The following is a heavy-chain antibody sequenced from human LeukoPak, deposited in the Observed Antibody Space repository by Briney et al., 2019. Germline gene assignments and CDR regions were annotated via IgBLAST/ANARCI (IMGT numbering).Heavy chain of an antibody. Sequence: SETLSLTCAVYGGSFSGYYWSWIRQPPGKGLEWIGEINHSGSTNYNPSLKSRVTISVDTSKNQFSLKLSSVTAADTAVYYCARGPPRLRFLEWSPWGQGTLVTVSS. CDR3: ARGPPRLRFLEWSP. V-gene: IGHV4-34*01. J-gene: IGHJ5*02. D-gene: IGHD3-3*01. CDR1: GGSFSGYY. CDR2: INHSGST.